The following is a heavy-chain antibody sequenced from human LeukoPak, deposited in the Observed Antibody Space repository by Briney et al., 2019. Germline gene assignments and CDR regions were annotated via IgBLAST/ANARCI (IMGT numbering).Heavy chain of an antibody. CDR1: GYTFTGYY. V-gene: IGHV1-2*02. D-gene: IGHD5-12*01. Sequence: ASVKVSCKASGYTFTGYYMHWVRQAPGQGLEWMGWINPNSGGTNYAQKFQGRVTMTRDTSISTAYMELSRLRSDDTAVYYCARVRTKSDGYNWDGFDYWGQGTLVTVSS. CDR2: INPNSGGT. CDR3: ARVRTKSDGYNWDGFDY. J-gene: IGHJ4*02.